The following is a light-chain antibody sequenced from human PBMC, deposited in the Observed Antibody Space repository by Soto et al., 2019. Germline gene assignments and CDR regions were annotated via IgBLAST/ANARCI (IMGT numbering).Light chain of an antibody. CDR1: QSVSSN. J-gene: IGKJ2*02. V-gene: IGKV3D-15*01. CDR2: GAS. CDR3: QQYNNWPPRT. Sequence: EIVMTQSPATLSVSPGERATLSCRASQSVSSNLAWYQQKPGQAPRLLIYGASTRATGIPARFSGSGSGTEVTLTISSLQSEDFAVYYCQQYNNWPPRTFGQGTKVEI.